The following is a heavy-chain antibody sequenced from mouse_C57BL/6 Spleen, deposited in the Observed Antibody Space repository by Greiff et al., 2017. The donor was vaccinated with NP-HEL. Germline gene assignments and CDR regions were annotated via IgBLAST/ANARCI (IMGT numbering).Heavy chain of an antibody. CDR3: TRVYDGYSYFDY. CDR1: GYTFTDYE. Sequence: VKLQESGAELVRPGASVTLSCKASGYTFTDYEMHWVKQTPVHGLEWIGAIDPETGGTAYNQKFKGKAILTADKSSSTAYMELRSLTSEDSAVYYCTRVYDGYSYFDYWGQGTTLTVSS. J-gene: IGHJ2*01. D-gene: IGHD2-3*01. V-gene: IGHV1-15*01. CDR2: IDPETGGT.